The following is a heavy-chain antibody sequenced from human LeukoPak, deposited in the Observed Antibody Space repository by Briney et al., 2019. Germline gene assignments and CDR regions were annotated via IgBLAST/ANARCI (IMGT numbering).Heavy chain of an antibody. CDR3: ATVQYGYAGYDGAPAF. D-gene: IGHD5-12*01. J-gene: IGHJ4*02. CDR2: IYIGDSDT. V-gene: IGHV5-51*01. CDR1: EDSFSSSW. Sequence: PGESLKISCKGSEDSFSSSWIAWVRQMPGKGLEWMGIIYIGDSDTSYSTSFQGQATFPADESINDAYVQWRSLKASDSAMYYCATVQYGYAGYDGAPAFWGQGTLVIVSS.